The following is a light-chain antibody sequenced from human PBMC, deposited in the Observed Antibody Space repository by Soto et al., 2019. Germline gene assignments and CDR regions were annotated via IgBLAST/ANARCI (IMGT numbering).Light chain of an antibody. CDR2: GAS. CDR3: QQYGSSPYT. Sequence: EIVLTQSPGTLSLSPGERATLSCGASQSVISSYLAWYQQKPGQAPRLLIYGASSRATGIPDRFSGSGSGTDFTLTISRLEPEDFAVYYCQQYGSSPYTLGQGTKLEIK. CDR1: QSVISSY. J-gene: IGKJ2*01. V-gene: IGKV3-20*01.